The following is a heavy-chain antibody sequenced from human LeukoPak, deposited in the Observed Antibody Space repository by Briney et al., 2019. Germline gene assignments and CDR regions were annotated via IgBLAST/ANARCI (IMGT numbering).Heavy chain of an antibody. CDR1: GFTFSSYD. V-gene: IGHV3-13*04. CDR2: XXXXXXT. D-gene: IGHD2-2*01. CDR3: ARGDPTLGYCSSTSCYGGAYYFDY. Sequence: GGSLRLSCAASGFTFSSYDMHWVRQATGKGLEWVSAXXXXXXTYYPGSVKGRFTISRENAKNSLYLQMNSLRAGDTAVYYCARGDPTLGYCSSTSCYGGAYYFDYWGQGTLVTVSS. J-gene: IGHJ4*02.